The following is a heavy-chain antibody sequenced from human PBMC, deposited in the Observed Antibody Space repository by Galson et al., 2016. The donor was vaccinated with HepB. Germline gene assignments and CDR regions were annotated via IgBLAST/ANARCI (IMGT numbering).Heavy chain of an antibody. V-gene: IGHV3-23*01. Sequence: SLRLSCAASGFTLSNYAMSWVRQAPGKGLEWVSDISGSGITTYYTDSVKGRFTISRDNSKKTVYLRMSSLRAEDTAVYYCARLFGSYIDYWGQGTLVTVSS. J-gene: IGHJ4*02. D-gene: IGHD2-15*01. CDR2: ISGSGITT. CDR1: GFTLSNYA. CDR3: ARLFGSYIDY.